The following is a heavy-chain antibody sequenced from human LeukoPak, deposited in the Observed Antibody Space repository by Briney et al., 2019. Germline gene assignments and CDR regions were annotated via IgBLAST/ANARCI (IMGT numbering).Heavy chain of an antibody. D-gene: IGHD3-22*01. V-gene: IGHV3-23*01. CDR3: ARDLGQYYDTSDNWFDP. Sequence: GGSLRLSCVASELTFSNYAMSWVRQAPGKGLEWVSGISGSGDSTYYADSVKGRFTISRDNAKNTLNLQMNSLRAEDTAVYYCARDLGQYYDTSDNWFDPWGQGTLVTVSS. CDR1: ELTFSNYA. J-gene: IGHJ5*02. CDR2: ISGSGDST.